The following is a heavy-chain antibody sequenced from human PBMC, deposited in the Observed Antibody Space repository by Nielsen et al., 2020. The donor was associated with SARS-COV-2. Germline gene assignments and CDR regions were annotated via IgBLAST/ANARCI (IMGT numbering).Heavy chain of an antibody. Sequence: SETLSLTCAVYGGSFSAYCWTWVRQPPGKGLEWIGEITHGGSTNYNPSLKSRVTMSVDTSKNQFSLKLTSVTAADTALYYCAKDRNSALNQLVSAHRRNAIEVWGQGRLVTVSS. CDR2: ITHGGST. CDR3: AKDRNSALNQLVSAHRRNAIEV. V-gene: IGHV4-34*10. D-gene: IGHD2-2*01. CDR1: GGSFSAYC. J-gene: IGHJ3*01.